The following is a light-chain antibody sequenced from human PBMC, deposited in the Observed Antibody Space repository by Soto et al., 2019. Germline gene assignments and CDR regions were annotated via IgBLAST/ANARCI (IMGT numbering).Light chain of an antibody. J-gene: IGLJ1*01. CDR1: SSDVGSYDS. CDR2: EVS. CDR3: SSSTTSRTYV. Sequence: QSALTQPPSVSGSPGQSVTISCTGTSSDVGSYDSVSWYQQPPGTVPKLMIYEVSNRPSGVPDRFSGSKSGNTASLTISGLQAEDEADYYCSSSTTSRTYVFGTGTKVTVL. V-gene: IGLV2-18*02.